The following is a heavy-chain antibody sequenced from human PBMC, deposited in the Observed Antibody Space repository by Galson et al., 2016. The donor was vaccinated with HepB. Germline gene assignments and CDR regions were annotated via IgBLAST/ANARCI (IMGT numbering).Heavy chain of an antibody. D-gene: IGHD3-16*02. CDR2: IYYSGRT. V-gene: IGHV4-59*11. Sequence: ETLSLTCTVSGGSMRGLYWSWIRQAPGKGLEVIGYIYYSGRTNYRPSLTSRVTISADTSRNQFSLKLTSATPADTGVYYCARGLAPSEAIVQSPDYWGQGILITVS. J-gene: IGHJ4*02. CDR3: ARGLAPSEAIVQSPDY. CDR1: GGSMRGLY.